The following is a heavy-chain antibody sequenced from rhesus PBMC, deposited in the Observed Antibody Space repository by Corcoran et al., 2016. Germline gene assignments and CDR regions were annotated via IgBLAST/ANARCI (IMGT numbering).Heavy chain of an antibody. D-gene: IGHD3-34*01. Sequence: QVQLQESGPGLVKPSETLSLTCAVSGYSISSGYGWSWIRQPPGKGLEWVGYIGGISGSTNYNPSLKSRVTISKDTSKNHFSLKLNSVTAADTAVYYCARGGDYYGLDSWGQGVVVTVSS. CDR2: IGGISGST. CDR3: ARGGDYYGLDS. CDR1: GYSISSGYG. V-gene: IGHV4-127*01. J-gene: IGHJ6*01.